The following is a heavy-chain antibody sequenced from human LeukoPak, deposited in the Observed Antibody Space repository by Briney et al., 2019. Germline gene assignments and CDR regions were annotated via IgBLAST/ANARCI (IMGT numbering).Heavy chain of an antibody. D-gene: IGHD1-26*01. CDR2: IYHSGST. V-gene: IGHV4-30-2*01. CDR1: GGSISSGGYY. Sequence: PSQTLSLTCTVSGGSISSGGYYWSWIRQPPGKGLEWIGYIYHSGSTYYNPSLKSRVTISVDRSKNQFSLKLSSVTAADTAVYYCARDFSIEPSGSYYVDDYWGQGTLVTVSS. CDR3: ARDFSIEPSGSYYVDDY. J-gene: IGHJ4*02.